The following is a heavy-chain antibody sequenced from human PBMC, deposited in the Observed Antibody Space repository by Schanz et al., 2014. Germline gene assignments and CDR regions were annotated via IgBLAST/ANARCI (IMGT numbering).Heavy chain of an antibody. J-gene: IGHJ5*01. CDR2: ITTGRNT. CDR3: SKDKQGSRSDDS. V-gene: IGHV3-23*01. D-gene: IGHD2-15*01. Sequence: VQLLQSGGALVQPGGSLRLSCSASGFTFSTYAMSWARQTPGKGLEWVTSITTGRNTYYRDSVKGRFIVSRDNSKNTLYLEMNRLRVDDTAVYYCSKDKQGSRSDDSWGQGTLVTVSS. CDR1: GFTFSTYA.